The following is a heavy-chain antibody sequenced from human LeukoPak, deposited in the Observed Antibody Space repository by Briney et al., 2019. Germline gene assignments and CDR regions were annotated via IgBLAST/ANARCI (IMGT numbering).Heavy chain of an antibody. CDR1: GGSISGSNYF. CDR3: ARHGNAIPPDQ. J-gene: IGHJ4*02. D-gene: IGHD1-14*01. V-gene: IGHV4-39*01. CDR2: ISSSGTT. Sequence: SSETLSLTCTVPGGSISGSNYFWGWMRQSPGRGLEWIGSISSSGTTYYSPSLKGRVTISVDTSEGQFSLKLNSVTAADSAIYYCARHGNAIPPDQWGQGTLVTVSS.